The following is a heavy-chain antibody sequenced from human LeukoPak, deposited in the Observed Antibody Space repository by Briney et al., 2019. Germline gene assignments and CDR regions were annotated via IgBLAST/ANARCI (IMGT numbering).Heavy chain of an antibody. CDR3: AHGNLHYGSGSYYY. V-gene: IGHV4-34*01. Sequence: PSETLSLTCGVFGGYFSDYYWSWIRQSPGKGLEWIGEISDRESTNYNPSLRSRVTISEDKSKSQFSLRLTSVTAADTAVYYCAHGNLHYGSGSYYYWGQGTQVTVSS. J-gene: IGHJ4*02. CDR2: ISDREST. D-gene: IGHD3-10*01. CDR1: GGYFSDYY.